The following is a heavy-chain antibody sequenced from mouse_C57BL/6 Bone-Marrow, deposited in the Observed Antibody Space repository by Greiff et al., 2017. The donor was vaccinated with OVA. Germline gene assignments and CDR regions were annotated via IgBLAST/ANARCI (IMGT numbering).Heavy chain of an antibody. Sequence: QVQLKECGPGILQPSQTLSLTCSFSGFSLSTFGMGVGWIRQPSGKGLEWLAHIWWDDDKYYNPALKSRLTNSKDTSKNQVFLKIANVDAAETAKCSCDQIATHYYGNPFAFWGQGTLVTVSA. CDR2: IWWDDDK. D-gene: IGHD2-1*01. CDR3: DQIATHYYGNPFAF. J-gene: IGHJ3*01. CDR1: GFSLSTFGMG. V-gene: IGHV8-8*01.